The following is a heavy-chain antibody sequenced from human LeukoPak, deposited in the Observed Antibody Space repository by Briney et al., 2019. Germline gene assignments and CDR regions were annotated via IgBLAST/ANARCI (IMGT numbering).Heavy chain of an antibody. CDR1: GFAFSSYS. CDR2: ISSSSSYI. CDR3: ARDLGGIAAAAPYYYYMDV. J-gene: IGHJ6*03. Sequence: GGSLRLSCAASGFAFSSYSKNWVRQAPGKGLEWVSSISSSSSYIYYADSVKGRFTISRDNAKNSLYLQMNSLRAEDTAVYYCARDLGGIAAAAPYYYYMDVWGKGTTVTVSS. D-gene: IGHD6-13*01. V-gene: IGHV3-21*01.